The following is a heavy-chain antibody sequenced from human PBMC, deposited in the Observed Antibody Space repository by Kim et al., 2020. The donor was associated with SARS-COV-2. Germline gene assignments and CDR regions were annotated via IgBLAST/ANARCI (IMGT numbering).Heavy chain of an antibody. CDR3: ARQTGFDCSSTSCSRLDYYYYGMDV. D-gene: IGHD2-2*01. Sequence: GGSLRLSCAASGFTFSDYYMSWIRQAPGKGLELVSYISSSGSTIYYADSVKGRFTISRDNAKNSLYLQMNSLRAEDTAVYYCARQTGFDCSSTSCSRLDYYYYGMDVWGQGTTVTVSS. CDR1: GFTFSDYY. V-gene: IGHV3-11*01. CDR2: ISSSGSTI. J-gene: IGHJ6*02.